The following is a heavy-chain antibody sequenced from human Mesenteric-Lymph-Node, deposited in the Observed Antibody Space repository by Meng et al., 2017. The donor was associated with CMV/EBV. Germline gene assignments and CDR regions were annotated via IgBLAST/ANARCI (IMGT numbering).Heavy chain of an antibody. Sequence: GESLKISCAASRFTFSDYYMSWIRQAPGKGLEWVSYISGSGTTIYYADGVKGRFTISRDNAKNSLYLQMNSLRAEDTAVYYCARDTTMLRGVFPYSYGMDVWGQGTTVTVSS. CDR1: RFTFSDYY. CDR2: ISGSGTTI. J-gene: IGHJ6*02. V-gene: IGHV3-11*04. D-gene: IGHD3-10*01. CDR3: ARDTTMLRGVFPYSYGMDV.